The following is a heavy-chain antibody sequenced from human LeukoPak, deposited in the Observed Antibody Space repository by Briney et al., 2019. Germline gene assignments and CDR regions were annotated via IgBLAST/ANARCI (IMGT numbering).Heavy chain of an antibody. J-gene: IGHJ4*02. V-gene: IGHV3-23*01. Sequence: GGSLGLSCAASGFTFSSYAMSWVRQAPGKGLEWVSAISGSGGSTYYADSVKGRFTISRDDSKNTLYLQMNSLRAEDTAVYYCAKDRLIVVVTATDYWGQGTLVTVSS. CDR2: ISGSGGST. D-gene: IGHD2-21*02. CDR3: AKDRLIVVVTATDY. CDR1: GFTFSSYA.